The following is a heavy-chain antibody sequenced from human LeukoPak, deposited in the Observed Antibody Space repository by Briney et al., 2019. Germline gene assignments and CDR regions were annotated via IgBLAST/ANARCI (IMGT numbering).Heavy chain of an antibody. CDR3: ARVEETYYYDSSGPFDY. V-gene: IGHV4-34*01. J-gene: IGHJ4*02. D-gene: IGHD3-22*01. Sequence: SETLSLTCAVYGGSFSGYYWSWIRQPPGKGLEWIGEINHSGSTNYNPSLKSRVTISVDTSKNQFSLKLSSVTAADTAVYYCARVEETYYYDSSGPFDYWGQGTLVTVSS. CDR1: GGSFSGYY. CDR2: INHSGST.